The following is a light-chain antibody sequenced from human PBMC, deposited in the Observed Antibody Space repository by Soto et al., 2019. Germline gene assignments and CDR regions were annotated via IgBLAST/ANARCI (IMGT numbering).Light chain of an antibody. V-gene: IGKV1-39*01. CDR3: QQSYSTPWT. CDR1: QSISSY. J-gene: IGKJ1*01. Sequence: DIQMTQSPSTLSASVGDRVTITCRASQSISSYLNWYQQKPGKAPKLLIYAASSLQSGVPSRFSGSGSGTDFTLTISSLQPEGFATYYCQQSYSTPWTFGQGTKVDIK. CDR2: AAS.